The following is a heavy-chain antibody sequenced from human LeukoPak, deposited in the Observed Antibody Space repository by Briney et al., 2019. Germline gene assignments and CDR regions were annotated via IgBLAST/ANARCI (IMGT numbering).Heavy chain of an antibody. CDR3: AKRQPQGSGSYLNYFDY. J-gene: IGHJ4*02. Sequence: QPGGSLRLSCGASGFSFSSYGMTWVRQAPGKGLEWVSIIIGSATYYADSVKGRFTISRDNSKNTVYLQMNGLRAEDTAVHYCAKRQPQGSGSYLNYFDYWGQGTLVTVSS. CDR2: IIGSAT. V-gene: IGHV3-23*01. D-gene: IGHD3-10*01. CDR1: GFSFSSYG.